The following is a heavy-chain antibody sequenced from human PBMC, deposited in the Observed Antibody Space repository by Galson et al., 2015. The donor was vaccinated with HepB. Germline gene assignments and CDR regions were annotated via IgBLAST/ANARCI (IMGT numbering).Heavy chain of an antibody. CDR3: ARTRGAAAGIFDY. CDR1: GFTFSSYW. J-gene: IGHJ4*02. V-gene: IGHV3-74*01. D-gene: IGHD6-13*01. Sequence: SLRHSCAASGFTFSSYWMHWVRQAPGKGLVWASRINSDGTYITYADSVKGRFTISRDNAKNTLYLQMNSPRAEDTALYYCARTRGAAAGIFDYWGQGTLVTVSS. CDR2: INSDGTYI.